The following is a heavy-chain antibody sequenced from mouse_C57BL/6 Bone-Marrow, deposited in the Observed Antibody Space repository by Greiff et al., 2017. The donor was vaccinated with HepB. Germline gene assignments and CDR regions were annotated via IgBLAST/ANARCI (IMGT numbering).Heavy chain of an antibody. CDR2: IYPYNVVS. V-gene: IGHV1-31*01. J-gene: IGHJ3*01. D-gene: IGHD2-5*01. CDR1: GYSFTGYY. Sequence: EVKVVESGPELVKPGASVKISCKASGYSFTGYYMHWVKQSHGNILDWIGYIYPYNVVSSYNQKFKGKATLTVDKSSSTAYMELRSLTSEDSAVYYCARGGYYSNWGFAYWGQGTLVTVSA. CDR3: ARGGYYSNWGFAY.